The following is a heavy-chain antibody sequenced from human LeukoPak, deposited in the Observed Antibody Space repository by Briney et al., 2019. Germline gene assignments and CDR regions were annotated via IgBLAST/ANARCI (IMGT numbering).Heavy chain of an antibody. CDR3: AREGSNDAFDI. CDR2: ISAYNGNT. J-gene: IGHJ3*02. CDR1: GYTFTSYG. Sequence: ASVKVSCKASGYTFTSYGISWVRQAPGQGLEWMGWISAYNGNTNYAQKFQGRVTITRDTSASTAYMELSSLRSEDTAVYYCAREGSNDAFDIWGQGTMVTVSS. D-gene: IGHD3-10*01. V-gene: IGHV1-18*01.